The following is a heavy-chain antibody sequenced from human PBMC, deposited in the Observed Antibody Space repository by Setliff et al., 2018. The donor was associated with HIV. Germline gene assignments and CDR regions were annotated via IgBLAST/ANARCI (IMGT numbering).Heavy chain of an antibody. Sequence: GGSLRLSCAASRFNISTHTVNWVRQAPGKGLEWVSIISSNGGSTYYADSVKGRFTISRDNSKNTLYLQMSSLRAEDTAVYYCVKARVDGDYYYYYYMDVWGKGTTVTVSS. CDR1: RFNISTHT. J-gene: IGHJ6*03. D-gene: IGHD4-17*01. CDR3: VKARVDGDYYYYYYMDV. V-gene: IGHV3-64D*09. CDR2: ISSNGGST.